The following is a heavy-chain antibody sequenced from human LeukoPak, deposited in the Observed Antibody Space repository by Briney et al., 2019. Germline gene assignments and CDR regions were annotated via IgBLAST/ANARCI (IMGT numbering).Heavy chain of an antibody. CDR1: GFSFSTYW. V-gene: IGHV3-7*01. J-gene: IGHJ4*02. CDR3: GRGDPDY. CDR2: INQAGSDR. Sequence: PGGSLTLSCEVSGFSFSTYWMNWVRQAPGKGLEWVADINQAGSDRYYVDSVKGRFTISRDNAKNSLYLQMNSLRAEDTAVYYCGRGDPDYWGLGTLVTVSS.